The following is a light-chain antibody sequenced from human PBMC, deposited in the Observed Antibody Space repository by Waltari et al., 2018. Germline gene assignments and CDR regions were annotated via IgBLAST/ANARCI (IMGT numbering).Light chain of an antibody. Sequence: QSVLTQPPSASGTPGQSVTISCSGGASNIGGNLVNWYQQLPGKAPKLLIYRSDLRPSGVPDRCSGSKSGTSASLAISGLQSEDEADYFYASWDDSLNGHWVFGGGTKVTVL. CDR1: ASNIGGNL. CDR2: RSD. V-gene: IGLV1-44*01. CDR3: ASWDDSLNGHWV. J-gene: IGLJ3*02.